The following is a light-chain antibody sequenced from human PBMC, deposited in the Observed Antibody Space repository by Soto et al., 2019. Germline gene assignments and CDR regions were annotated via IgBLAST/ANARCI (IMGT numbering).Light chain of an antibody. CDR1: QSIRTN. V-gene: IGKV3-15*01. Sequence: EIVMTQSPATLSVSPGERATLSCRASQSIRTNLGWYQQKPGQAPRLLIYGASTRATGVPARFSGSGSGTEFTLTIGGLQSEDSAVYYCQQYPNWPPVTFGQGTRLEMK. CDR2: GAS. CDR3: QQYPNWPPVT. J-gene: IGKJ5*01.